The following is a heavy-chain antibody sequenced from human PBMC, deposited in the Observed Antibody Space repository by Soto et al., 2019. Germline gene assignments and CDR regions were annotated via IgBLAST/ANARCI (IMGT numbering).Heavy chain of an antibody. J-gene: IGHJ4*02. Sequence: GGSLRLSCAASGFTFNIYGIHWVRQAPDKGLEWVALISYDGINQYYADSVKGRFTISRDNSKNTLFLQMNSLRADDTAVYYCAKDQASGQGSFDSWGQGTLVTVSS. CDR2: ISYDGINQ. CDR3: AKDQASGQGSFDS. V-gene: IGHV3-30*18. CDR1: GFTFNIYG.